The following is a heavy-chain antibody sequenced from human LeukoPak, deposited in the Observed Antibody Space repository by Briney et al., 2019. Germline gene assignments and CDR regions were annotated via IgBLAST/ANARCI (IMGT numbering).Heavy chain of an antibody. CDR2: INHNSGGT. V-gene: IGHV1-2*02. CDR3: ASGGSGYYKYWFDP. J-gene: IGHJ5*02. Sequence: ASVKVSCKASGYTFTGYYMHWVRQAPGQGLEWMGWINHNSGGTNYAQKFQGRVTMTRDTSISTAYMELSRLRSDDTAVYYCASGGSGYYKYWFDPWGQGTLVTVSS. D-gene: IGHD3-3*01. CDR1: GYTFTGYY.